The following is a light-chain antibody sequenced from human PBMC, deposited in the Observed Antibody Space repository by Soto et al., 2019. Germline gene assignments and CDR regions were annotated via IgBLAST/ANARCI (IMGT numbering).Light chain of an antibody. CDR2: DVN. V-gene: IGLV2-11*01. Sequence: QSALTQPRSVSGSPGQSVAISCTGTSSDVGGYNHVAWYQQHPGKAPKLLIFDVNKRPSWVPDRFSGSKSGNTASLTISGLQDEDEADYYCSSYAGSYTYVFATGTKVTVL. CDR1: SSDVGGYNH. CDR3: SSYAGSYTYV. J-gene: IGLJ1*01.